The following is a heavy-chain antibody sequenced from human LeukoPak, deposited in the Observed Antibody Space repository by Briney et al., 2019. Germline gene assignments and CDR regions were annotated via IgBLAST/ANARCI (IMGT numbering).Heavy chain of an antibody. CDR2: IKQDGSEK. Sequence: GGSLRLSCAASGFTFSTYWMSWVRLAPGKGLEWVANIKQDGSEKYYVDSVKGRFTISRDNARNSLYLQMNSLRGEDTAVYYCARLSSGWYGDFDYWGQGTLVTASS. J-gene: IGHJ4*02. D-gene: IGHD6-19*01. CDR1: GFTFSTYW. CDR3: ARLSSGWYGDFDY. V-gene: IGHV3-7*03.